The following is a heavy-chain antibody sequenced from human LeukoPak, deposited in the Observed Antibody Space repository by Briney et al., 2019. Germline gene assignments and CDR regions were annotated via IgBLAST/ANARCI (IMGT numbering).Heavy chain of an antibody. V-gene: IGHV3-48*01. CDR3: ASSLGGYYDFWSGYSENDAFDI. Sequence: PGGSLRLSCAASGFTFSSYSMNWVRQAPGKGLEWVSYISSSSTIYYADSVKGRFTISRDNAKNSLYLQMNSPRAEDTAVYYCASSLGGYYDFWSGYSENDAFDIWGQGTMVTVSS. CDR2: ISSSSTI. CDR1: GFTFSSYS. J-gene: IGHJ3*02. D-gene: IGHD3-3*01.